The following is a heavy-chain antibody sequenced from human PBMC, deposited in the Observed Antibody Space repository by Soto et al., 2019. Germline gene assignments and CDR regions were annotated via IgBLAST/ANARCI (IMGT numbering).Heavy chain of an antibody. V-gene: IGHV3-23*01. D-gene: IGHD6-19*01. CDR3: AKIIRRLVPFDC. CDR1: GCTYSRYA. Sequence: GSVRLSGAGAGCTYSRYAMSSVHQAPGKGLEWVSIIGVTGGTTYYADSVKGRFTISRDNSKSTLFLQLNSLRAEDTAVYYCAKIIRRLVPFDCWGQGTQVTVSS. CDR2: IGVTGGTT. J-gene: IGHJ4*02.